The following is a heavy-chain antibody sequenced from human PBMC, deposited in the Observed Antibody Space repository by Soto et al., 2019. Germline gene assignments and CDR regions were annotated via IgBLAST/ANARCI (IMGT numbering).Heavy chain of an antibody. D-gene: IGHD3-10*01. CDR2: IIPILGIA. V-gene: IGHV1-69*02. CDR3: ARCEWFGEPPGAFDI. Sequence: QVQLVQSGAEVKKPGSSVKVSCKASGGTFSSYTISWVRQAPGQGLEWMGRIIPILGIANYAQKFQGRVTITADKSTSTAYMELSSLRSEDTAVYYCARCEWFGEPPGAFDIWGQGTMVTVSS. J-gene: IGHJ3*02. CDR1: GGTFSSYT.